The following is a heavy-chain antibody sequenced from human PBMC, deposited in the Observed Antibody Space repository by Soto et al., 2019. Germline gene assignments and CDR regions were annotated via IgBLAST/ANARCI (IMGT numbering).Heavy chain of an antibody. CDR3: ARSRLIGKLPSYSGFGP. J-gene: IGHJ5*02. CDR2: IIPIFGTA. D-gene: IGHD3-16*02. CDR1: GGTLRSYS. V-gene: IGHV1-69*01. Sequence: QVQLVQSGAEVKKPGSSVKVSCKASGGTLRSYSISWVRQAPGQGLEWMGGIIPIFGTANYAQKFQGRVTIIADESTGPAYMEFTQLKSESPDVYYFARSRLIGKLPSYSGFGPWGQGNLVTVYS.